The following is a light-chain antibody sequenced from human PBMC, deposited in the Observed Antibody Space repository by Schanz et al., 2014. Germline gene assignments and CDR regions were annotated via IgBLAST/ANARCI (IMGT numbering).Light chain of an antibody. CDR2: DVS. CDR3: SSYTTSSTYV. Sequence: QSALTQPASVSGSPGQSITISCIGTSSDVGGYNYVSWYQQYPGKAPKLMIYDVSNRPSGVSNRFSGSKSGNTASLTISGLQAEDEADYYCSSYTTSSTYVFGTGTKLTVL. CDR1: SSDVGGYNY. V-gene: IGLV2-14*01. J-gene: IGLJ1*01.